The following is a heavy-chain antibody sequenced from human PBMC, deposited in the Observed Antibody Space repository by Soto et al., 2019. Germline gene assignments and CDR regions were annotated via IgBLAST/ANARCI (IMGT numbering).Heavy chain of an antibody. CDR3: AKGRGGSGSLTPRVDF. D-gene: IGHD3-10*01. J-gene: IGHJ4*02. CDR1: GFNFNNYA. V-gene: IGHV3-23*01. Sequence: PGGSLRLSCAASGFNFNNYAMTWVRQAPGKGLDWVSAISGGGDTTSYADSVKGRFTVSRDGSKNTLYLQMSSLRAEDTALYYCAKGRGGSGSLTPRVDFWGQGTLVTVSS. CDR2: ISGGGDTT.